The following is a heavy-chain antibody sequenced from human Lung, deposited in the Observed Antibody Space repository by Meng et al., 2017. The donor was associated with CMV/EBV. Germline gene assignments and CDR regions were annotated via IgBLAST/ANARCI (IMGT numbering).Heavy chain of an antibody. D-gene: IGHD3-16*01. V-gene: IGHV3-48*03. CDR3: AQDTGWDLNPYYFDY. CDR1: GFTFSSYE. J-gene: IGHJ4*02. Sequence: SXKISXAASGFTFSSYEMNWVRQAPGKGLEWVSYISSSGSTIHYADSVKGRFTISRDNAKESLYLQMNSLRAEDTAIYYCAQDTGWDLNPYYFDYWGQGXLVTVSS. CDR2: ISSSGSTI.